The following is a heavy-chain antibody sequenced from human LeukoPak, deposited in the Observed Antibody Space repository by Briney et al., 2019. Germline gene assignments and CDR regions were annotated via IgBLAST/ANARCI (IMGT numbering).Heavy chain of an antibody. CDR1: VGSFSGYH. V-gene: IGHV4-59*01. CDR2: IYYSGST. D-gene: IGHD1-26*01. J-gene: IGHJ4*02. CDR3: ATMRAITHFDY. Sequence: PSETLSLTCAVYVGSFSGYHWNWIRQPPGKGLEWIGYIYYSGSTNYNPSLKSRVTISVDTSKNQFSLNLSSVTAADTAVYYCATMRAITHFDYWGQGTLVTVSS.